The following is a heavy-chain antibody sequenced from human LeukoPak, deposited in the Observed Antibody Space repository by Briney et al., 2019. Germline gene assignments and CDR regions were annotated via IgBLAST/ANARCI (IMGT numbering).Heavy chain of an antibody. V-gene: IGHV3-49*02. Sequence: GGSLRLSCAASGFTFNNYLMSWVRQAPGKGLEWVGFIRSKGYGGTTAYAASVKGRFTISRDDSKTTAYLQMNSLKSEDTAVYYCTRSGSYYGWFDPWGQGTLVTVSS. D-gene: IGHD1-26*01. CDR1: GFTFNNYL. J-gene: IGHJ5*02. CDR3: TRSGSYYGWFDP. CDR2: IRSKGYGGTT.